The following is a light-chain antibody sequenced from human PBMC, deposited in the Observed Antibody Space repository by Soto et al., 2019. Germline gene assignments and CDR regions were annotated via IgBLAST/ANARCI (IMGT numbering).Light chain of an antibody. V-gene: IGLV2-11*01. CDR3: SSYAGTYTWV. CDR2: DVS. J-gene: IGLJ3*02. Sequence: QSALTQPRSVSGSPGQSVAISCTGTSSDVGGYNFVSWYQQHPGKAPKLMIFDVSQWPSGVPDRFSGSKSGNTASLTVSGLQAEDEADYYCSSYAGTYTWVFGGGTKLTVL. CDR1: SSDVGGYNF.